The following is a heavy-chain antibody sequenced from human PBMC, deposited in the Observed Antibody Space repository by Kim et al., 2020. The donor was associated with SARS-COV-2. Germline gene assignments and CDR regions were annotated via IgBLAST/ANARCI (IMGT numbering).Heavy chain of an antibody. D-gene: IGHD3-16*01. Sequence: GGSLRLSCVASGFTLSSYKVNWVRLAPGKGLEWVSYINHRGSYTAYAHSVRGRFTISRDNAKDSLYLQLNSLRVDDTAVYYCARSRLLQEGSTYYYGLDVWGQGTAVTVSS. V-gene: IGHV3-48*03. CDR2: INHRGSYT. CDR3: ARSRLLQEGSTYYYGLDV. J-gene: IGHJ6*02. CDR1: GFTLSSYK.